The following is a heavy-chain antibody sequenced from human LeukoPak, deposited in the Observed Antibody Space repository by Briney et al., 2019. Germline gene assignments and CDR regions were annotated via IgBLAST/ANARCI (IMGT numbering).Heavy chain of an antibody. V-gene: IGHV3-48*01. CDR1: GFTFGSYT. CDR2: ISSTSSTI. CDR3: ARDRSVRSSIVVAGGFDP. J-gene: IGHJ5*02. D-gene: IGHD6-13*01. Sequence: GGSLRLSCAASGFTFGSYTMNWVRQAPGKGLEWVSYISSTSSTIYYAASVKGRFIISRDNAKNSLYLQMNSLRAEDTAVYYCARDRSVRSSIVVAGGFDPWGQGTLVTVSS.